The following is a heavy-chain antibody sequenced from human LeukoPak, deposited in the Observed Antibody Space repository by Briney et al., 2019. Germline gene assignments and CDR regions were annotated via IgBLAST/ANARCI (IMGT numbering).Heavy chain of an antibody. J-gene: IGHJ4*02. CDR3: ARASTYYYDSSGYYYEDY. D-gene: IGHD3-22*01. CDR2: IIPIFGTA. Sequence: ASVKVSCKASGGTFSGYAISWVRQAPGQGLEWMGGIIPIFGTANYAQKFQGRVTITTDESTSTAYMELSSLRSEDTAVYYCARASTYYYDSSGYYYEDYWGQGTLVTVSS. V-gene: IGHV1-69*05. CDR1: GGTFSGYA.